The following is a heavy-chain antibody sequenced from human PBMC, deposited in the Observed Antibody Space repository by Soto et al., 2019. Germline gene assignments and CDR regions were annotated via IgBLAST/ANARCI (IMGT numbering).Heavy chain of an antibody. J-gene: IGHJ5*02. Sequence: EVQLVESGGGLVQPGGSLRLSCAASGFTVSSNYMSWVRQAPGKGLEWVSVIYSGGSTYYAASVKGRFTISRDNTKNTLYLQMNSVGAEDTAVYYCARGRYCGGDCPNWFAPCGQGTLVTVSS. CDR3: ARGRYCGGDCPNWFAP. CDR2: IYSGGST. V-gene: IGHV3-53*04. D-gene: IGHD2-21*02. CDR1: GFTVSSNY.